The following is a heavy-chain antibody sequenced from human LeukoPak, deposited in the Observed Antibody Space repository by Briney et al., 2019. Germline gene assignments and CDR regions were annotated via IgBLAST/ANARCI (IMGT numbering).Heavy chain of an antibody. CDR2: IYYSGST. D-gene: IGHD3-3*01. CDR3: ARDPKPTIFGVASFVY. CDR1: GGSISSGDYY. Sequence: PSETLSLTCTVSGGSISSGDYYWSWIRQPPGKGLEWIEYIYYSGSTYYNPSLKSRVTISVDTSKNQFSLKLSSVTAADTAVYDCARDPKPTIFGVASFVYWGQGTLVTVSS. J-gene: IGHJ4*02. V-gene: IGHV4-30-4*08.